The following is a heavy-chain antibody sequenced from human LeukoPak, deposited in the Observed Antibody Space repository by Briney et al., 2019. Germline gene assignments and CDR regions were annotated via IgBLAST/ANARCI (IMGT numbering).Heavy chain of an antibody. CDR1: GFTFSSSG. CDR3: ATDRGGAPFDY. J-gene: IGHJ4*02. D-gene: IGHD3-10*01. V-gene: IGHV3-33*01. CDR2: IWYDGSNK. Sequence: GGSLRLSCAASGFTFSSSGIHWVRQAPGQGLEWVAVIWYDGSNKYYGDSVKGRFTISRDNSKNTLYLQMNSLRAEDTAMYYCATDRGGAPFDYWGQGALVTVSS.